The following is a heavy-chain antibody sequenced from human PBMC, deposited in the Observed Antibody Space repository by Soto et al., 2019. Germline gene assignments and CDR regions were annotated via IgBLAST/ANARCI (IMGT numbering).Heavy chain of an antibody. CDR2: IDPRDSYT. CDR3: TRQTAYDSSLDY. J-gene: IGHJ4*02. D-gene: IGHD5-12*01. V-gene: IGHV5-10-1*01. Sequence: EESLKISCPGSGYTFTGHWISWDRQMPGKGLERMGRIDPRDSYTDSSPTVQGHVTMSADKSIKTAYLQWSILQASDTAVYYFTRQTAYDSSLDYWAEGTLVTVSS. CDR1: GYTFTGHW.